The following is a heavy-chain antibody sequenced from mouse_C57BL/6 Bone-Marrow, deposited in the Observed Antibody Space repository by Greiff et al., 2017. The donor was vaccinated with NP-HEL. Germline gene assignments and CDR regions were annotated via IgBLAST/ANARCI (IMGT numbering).Heavy chain of an antibody. CDR3: ARVYYYGSSHWYFDV. Sequence: EVKLMESGGGLVQPGGSLKLSCAASGFTFSDYYMYWVRQTPEKRLEWVAYISNGGGSTYYPDTVKGRFTISRDNAKNTLYLQMSRLKSEDTAMYYCARVYYYGSSHWYFDVWGTGTTVTVSS. J-gene: IGHJ1*03. V-gene: IGHV5-12*01. D-gene: IGHD1-1*01. CDR2: ISNGGGST. CDR1: GFTFSDYY.